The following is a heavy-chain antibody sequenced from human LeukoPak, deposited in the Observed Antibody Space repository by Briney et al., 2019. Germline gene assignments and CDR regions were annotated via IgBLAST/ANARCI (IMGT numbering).Heavy chain of an antibody. Sequence: AGGSLRLSCAGFGFTFSHYNMNWVRQAPGMGLEWVAYISGSSTIIYYADSVKGRFTVPRDNAKSSLYLQMNSLRAEDTALYYCARDFLEDTQWGQGTLVTVSS. CDR3: ARDFLEDTQ. CDR1: GFTFSHYN. D-gene: IGHD2-2*02. J-gene: IGHJ4*02. CDR2: ISGSSTII. V-gene: IGHV3-48*01.